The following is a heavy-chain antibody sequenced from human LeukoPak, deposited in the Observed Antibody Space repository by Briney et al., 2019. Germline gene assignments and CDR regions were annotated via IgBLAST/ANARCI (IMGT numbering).Heavy chain of an antibody. CDR2: IKQDGSEK. V-gene: IGHV3-7*01. Sequence: PGGSLRLSCAASGFTISSYWMSWVRQAPGKGLEWVANIKQDGSEKYYVDSVKGRFTISRDNAKNSLYLQMNSLKAEDTAVYYCARDRGSYWGQGTLVTVSS. J-gene: IGHJ4*02. CDR1: GFTISSYW. D-gene: IGHD3-16*01. CDR3: ARDRGSY.